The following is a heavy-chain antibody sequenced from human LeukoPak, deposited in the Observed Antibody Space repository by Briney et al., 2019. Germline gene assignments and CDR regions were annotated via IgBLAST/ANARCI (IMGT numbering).Heavy chain of an antibody. Sequence: GGSLRLSCAASGFTFSSYGMHWVRQAPGKGLEWVAFIRYDGSNKYYADSVKGRFTISRDNSKNTLYLQMNSPRAEDTAVYYCAILLIDYGDYYYYMDVWGKGTTVTISS. V-gene: IGHV3-30*02. J-gene: IGHJ6*03. CDR2: IRYDGSNK. D-gene: IGHD4-17*01. CDR1: GFTFSSYG. CDR3: AILLIDYGDYYYYMDV.